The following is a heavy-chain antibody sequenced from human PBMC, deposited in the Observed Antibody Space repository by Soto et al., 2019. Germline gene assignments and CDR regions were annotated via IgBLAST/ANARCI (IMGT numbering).Heavy chain of an antibody. J-gene: IGHJ6*02. CDR1: GGSINSGDYY. CDR2: IYYSGST. V-gene: IGHV4-30-4*01. CDR3: ARDRAMARGYYYYYGMDV. Sequence: PSETLSLTCTVSGGSINSGDYYWSWIRQPPGKGLEWIGYIYYSGSTYYNPSLKSRVTISLDKSKNQFSLKLSSVTAADTAVYYCARDRAMARGYYYYYGMDVWGQGTTVTVSS. D-gene: IGHD5-18*01.